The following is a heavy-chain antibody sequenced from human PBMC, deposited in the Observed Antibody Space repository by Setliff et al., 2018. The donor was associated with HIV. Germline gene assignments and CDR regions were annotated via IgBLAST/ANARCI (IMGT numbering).Heavy chain of an antibody. CDR2: IYNDGSRK. Sequence: GSLRLSCAASGLTFSSHGMHWVRQAPGKGLEWVALIYNDGSRKYYADSVKGRFTISRDNSKNTLYLQMNSLRAEDTAVYYCAKVAPKVSYYYGLGRQRGYFDYWGQGTLVTVSS. J-gene: IGHJ4*02. D-gene: IGHD3-10*01. V-gene: IGHV3-33*06. CDR3: AKVAPKVSYYYGLGRQRGYFDY. CDR1: GLTFSSHG.